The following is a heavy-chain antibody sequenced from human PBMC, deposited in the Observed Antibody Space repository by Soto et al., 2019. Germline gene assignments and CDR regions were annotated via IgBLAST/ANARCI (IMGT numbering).Heavy chain of an antibody. CDR2: INHVGGT. Sequence: SETLSLTCAVYGGFLSESYWTWIRQPPGKGLEWIGEINHVGGTNYNPSLKSRVTMSVDTSQNQFSLRLISVTAADTAVYYCARGTALVRAFDYWGQGTLVTVSS. CDR3: ARGTALVRAFDY. J-gene: IGHJ4*02. V-gene: IGHV4-34*01. CDR1: GGFLSESY. D-gene: IGHD6-13*01.